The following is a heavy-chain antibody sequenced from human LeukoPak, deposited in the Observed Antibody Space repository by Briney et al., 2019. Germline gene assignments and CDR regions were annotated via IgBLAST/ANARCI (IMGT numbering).Heavy chain of an antibody. CDR2: ISSSGSTI. CDR3: ARAAHYYDSPDAFDI. J-gene: IGHJ3*02. D-gene: IGHD3-22*01. V-gene: IGHV3-11*01. CDR1: GFAFSDYY. Sequence: GGSLRLSCAASGFAFSDYYMSWIRQAPGKELEWVSYISSSGSTIYYADSVKGRFTISRDNAKNSLYLQMNSLRAEDTAVYYCARAAHYYDSPDAFDIWGQGTMVTVSS.